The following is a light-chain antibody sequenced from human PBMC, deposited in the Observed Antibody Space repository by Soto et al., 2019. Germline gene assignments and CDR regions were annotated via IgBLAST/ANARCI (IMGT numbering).Light chain of an antibody. V-gene: IGLV2-14*01. CDR2: DVS. CDR1: SSDVGGYKY. J-gene: IGLJ1*01. Sequence: QSALTQPASVSGSPGQSITISCTGTSSDVGGYKYVSWYQQDPGKAPKLMIYDVSNRPSGVSNRFSGSKSGNTASLTISGLQAEDEADYYCSSYTSSSTYVFGTGTKLTVL. CDR3: SSYTSSSTYV.